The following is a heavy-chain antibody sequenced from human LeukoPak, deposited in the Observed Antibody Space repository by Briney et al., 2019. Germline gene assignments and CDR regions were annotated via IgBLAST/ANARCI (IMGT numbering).Heavy chain of an antibody. J-gene: IGHJ4*02. CDR2: IRGSGETI. D-gene: IGHD1-1*01. Sequence: GGSLRLSCVASGFTFSSYDMNWVRQAPGKGLEWVSYIRGSGETIYYADSVKGRFTISRDNAKNSLSLQMNSLRAEGTAVYYCARKLTGTTYFVSWGQGTLVTVSS. CDR3: ARKLTGTTYFVS. V-gene: IGHV3-48*03. CDR1: GFTFSSYD.